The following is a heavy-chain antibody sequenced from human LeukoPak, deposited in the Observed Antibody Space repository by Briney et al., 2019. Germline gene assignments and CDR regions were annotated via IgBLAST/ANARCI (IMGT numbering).Heavy chain of an antibody. D-gene: IGHD2-15*01. Sequence: TGGSLRLSCAASGFIFSSYTIDWVRQAPGKGPEWVSSISSTGTYIFYADSVTGRFTISRDNAKNSLFLRMNSLRAEDTAVYYCARAERGSCSGGTCSYYDAFDIWGQGTVVTVSS. CDR1: GFIFSSYT. J-gene: IGHJ3*02. CDR2: ISSTGTYI. CDR3: ARAERGSCSGGTCSYYDAFDI. V-gene: IGHV3-21*01.